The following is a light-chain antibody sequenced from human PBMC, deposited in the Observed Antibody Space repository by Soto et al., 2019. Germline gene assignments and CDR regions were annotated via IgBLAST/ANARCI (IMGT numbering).Light chain of an antibody. CDR3: QQYNSYPWT. V-gene: IGKV1-5*01. J-gene: IGKJ1*01. Sequence: DIQMTQSPSTLSASVGDRVTITCRASQSISSWLAWYQQKQGKAPQLLIYDASCLESGVPSRFSGSGSGTEFTLTISSLQPDDFAAYYCQQYNSYPWTFGQGTKVEIK. CDR2: DAS. CDR1: QSISSW.